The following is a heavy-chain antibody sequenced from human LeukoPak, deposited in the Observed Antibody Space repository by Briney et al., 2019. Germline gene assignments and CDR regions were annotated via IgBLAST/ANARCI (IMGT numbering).Heavy chain of an antibody. Sequence: GGSLRLSCAASGFTVSSNCMAWVRQAPGKGLEWVSLVYSAGSTFYADSVKGRFTISRGSSKNTLFLQMNSLRAEDTAVYYCARVAAAGTEYFDYWGQGTLVPVSS. CDR1: GFTVSSNC. D-gene: IGHD6-13*01. CDR2: VYSAGST. V-gene: IGHV3-53*01. CDR3: ARVAAAGTEYFDY. J-gene: IGHJ4*02.